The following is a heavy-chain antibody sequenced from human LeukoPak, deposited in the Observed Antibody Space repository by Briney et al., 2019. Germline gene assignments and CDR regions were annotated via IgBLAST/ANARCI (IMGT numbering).Heavy chain of an antibody. CDR2: IYYSGST. Sequence: PSETLSLTCTVSGGSISSYYWSWIRQPPGKGLEWIGYIYYSGSTNYNPSLKSRVTITVDTSENQFSLKLSSVTAADTAVYYCARGARDSSGYYYVIDYRGQGTLVTVSS. D-gene: IGHD3-22*01. J-gene: IGHJ4*02. V-gene: IGHV4-59*01. CDR1: GGSISSYY. CDR3: ARGARDSSGYYYVIDY.